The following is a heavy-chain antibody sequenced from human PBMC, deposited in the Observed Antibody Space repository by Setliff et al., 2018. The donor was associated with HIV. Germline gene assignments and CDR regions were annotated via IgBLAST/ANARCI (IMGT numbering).Heavy chain of an antibody. CDR3: TRDSPGVFDFDY. V-gene: IGHV3-33*07. CDR2: IWFDGSEK. CDR1: GFSFNKAW. J-gene: IGHJ4*02. D-gene: IGHD3-10*01. Sequence: GGSLRLSCALSGFSFNKAWMNWVRQAPGKGLEWVAAIWFDGSEKYNEDPVRGRFTTSRDNSKNTVYLQMNSLRVEDTAMYYCTRDSPGVFDFDYWGQGTLVTVSS.